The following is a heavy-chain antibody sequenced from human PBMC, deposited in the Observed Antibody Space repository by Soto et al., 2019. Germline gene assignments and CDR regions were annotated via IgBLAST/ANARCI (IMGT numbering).Heavy chain of an antibody. CDR1: GGSISSYY. D-gene: IGHD3-10*01. V-gene: IGHV4-59*01. Sequence: PSETLSLTCTVSGGSISSYYWSWIRQPPGKGLEWIGYIYYSGSTNYNPSLKSRVTISVDTSKNQFSLKLSSVTAADTAVYYCARDTAYYGPGSYYPNWFDPWGQGTLVTVSS. J-gene: IGHJ5*02. CDR2: IYYSGST. CDR3: ARDTAYYGPGSYYPNWFDP.